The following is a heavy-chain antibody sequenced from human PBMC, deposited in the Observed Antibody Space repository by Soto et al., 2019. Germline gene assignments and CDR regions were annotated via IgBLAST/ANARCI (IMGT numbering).Heavy chain of an antibody. Sequence: GGSLRLSCTASGFTFGDYAMSWFRQAPGKGLEWVGFIRSKAYGGTTEYAASVKGRFTISRDDSKSIAYLQMNSLKTEDTAVYYCTRGPSHHLTGTKGFRFDPWGQGTLVTVSS. D-gene: IGHD1-7*01. CDR1: GFTFGDYA. CDR2: IRSKAYGGTT. CDR3: TRGPSHHLTGTKGFRFDP. V-gene: IGHV3-49*03. J-gene: IGHJ5*02.